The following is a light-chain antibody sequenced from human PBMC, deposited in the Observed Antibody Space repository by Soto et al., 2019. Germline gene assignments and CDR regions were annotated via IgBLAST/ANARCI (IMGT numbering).Light chain of an antibody. CDR3: FSYAGSTYVG. CDR2: DVN. J-gene: IGLJ2*01. Sequence: QSVLTQPPSASGSPGQSVTISCTGTTSDVGAYDYVSWYQQHPGKAPKLIIYDVNKRPSGVPDRFSGSKSGNTASLTVSGLHADYEADYYCFSYAGSTYVGIGGGTKLTVL. V-gene: IGLV2-8*01. CDR1: TSDVGAYDY.